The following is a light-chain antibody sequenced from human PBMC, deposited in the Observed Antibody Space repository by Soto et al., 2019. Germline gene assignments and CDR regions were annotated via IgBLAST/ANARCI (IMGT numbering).Light chain of an antibody. CDR2: WAS. J-gene: IGKJ2*01. Sequence: DIVMTQSPDSLTVSLGARATINCRSSQSALYSSNNKNYLAWYQHIPGQPPKLLFYWASTRESGVPDRFSGSGSGTEFTLTISGLQAEDVAVYYCQQYYSTPYTFGQGTKLEIK. V-gene: IGKV4-1*01. CDR1: QSALYSSNNKNY. CDR3: QQYYSTPYT.